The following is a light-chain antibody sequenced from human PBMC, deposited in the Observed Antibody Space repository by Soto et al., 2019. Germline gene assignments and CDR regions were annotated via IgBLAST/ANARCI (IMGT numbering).Light chain of an antibody. Sequence: EVVLTQSPATLSLSPGDRATLSCRASQSVNNYLAWYQQKPGQAPRLLIYDVSNRATGIPARFSGSGSGTDFTLTISSLEPEDFAIYYCQQRINWPPLTFGGGTKVEIK. V-gene: IGKV3-11*01. CDR2: DVS. J-gene: IGKJ4*01. CDR3: QQRINWPPLT. CDR1: QSVNNY.